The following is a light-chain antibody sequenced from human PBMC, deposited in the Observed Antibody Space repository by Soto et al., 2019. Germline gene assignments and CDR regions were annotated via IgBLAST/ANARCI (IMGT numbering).Light chain of an antibody. Sequence: QSALTQPASVSGSPGQSITISCTGTSSDIGNYNLVSWYQQDPGKAPKLLIYDVSERPSGVSNRFSGSKSGNTASLTISGLQVEDEADYYCCSYAGRSALVFGGGTKVTVL. CDR3: CSYAGRSALV. CDR1: SSDIGNYNL. J-gene: IGLJ3*02. V-gene: IGLV2-23*02. CDR2: DVS.